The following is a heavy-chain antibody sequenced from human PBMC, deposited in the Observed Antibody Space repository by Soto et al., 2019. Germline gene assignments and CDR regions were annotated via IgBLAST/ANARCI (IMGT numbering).Heavy chain of an antibody. V-gene: IGHV4-59*01. Sequence: SETLSLTCTVSGGSISSYYWSWIRQPPGKGLEWIGYIYYSGSTNYNPSLKSRVTISVDTSKNQFSLKLSSVTAADTAVYYCARVVVAATLCAFDIWGQGTMDTVSS. CDR2: IYYSGST. J-gene: IGHJ3*02. CDR1: GGSISSYY. D-gene: IGHD2-15*01. CDR3: ARVVVAATLCAFDI.